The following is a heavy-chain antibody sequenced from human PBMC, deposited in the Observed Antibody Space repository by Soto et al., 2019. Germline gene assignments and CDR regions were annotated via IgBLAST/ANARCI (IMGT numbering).Heavy chain of an antibody. J-gene: IGHJ4*02. Sequence: QVQLVQSGAEVKKPGSSVKVYCKASGGTFTSYAITWVRQAPGQGLEWMGGIIPIFATANYAQKFQGRVTITADKSTSTAYMELSSLRSDDTAVYYFARAIGLAVGLPFAYWGQGTLVIVS. CDR1: GGTFTSYA. CDR3: ARAIGLAVGLPFAY. V-gene: IGHV1-69*06. CDR2: IIPIFATA. D-gene: IGHD6-19*01.